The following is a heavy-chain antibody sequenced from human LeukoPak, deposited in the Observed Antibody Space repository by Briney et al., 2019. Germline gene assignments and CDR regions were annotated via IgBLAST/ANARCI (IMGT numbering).Heavy chain of an antibody. V-gene: IGHV4-59*11. J-gene: IGHJ5*02. CDR2: IYYSGST. CDR3: ARDGVRDGYNHNWFDP. D-gene: IGHD5-24*01. Sequence: TETLSLTCTVSGGSISSHYWSWIRQPPGKGLEWIGYIYYSGSTNYNPSLKSRVTLSVDTSKNQFSLKLSSVTAADTAVYYCARDGVRDGYNHNWFDPWGQGTLVTVSS. CDR1: GGSISSHY.